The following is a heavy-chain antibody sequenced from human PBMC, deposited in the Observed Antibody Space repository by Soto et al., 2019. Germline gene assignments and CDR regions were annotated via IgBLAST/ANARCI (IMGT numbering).Heavy chain of an antibody. CDR3: ARWAPDAFHV. CDR2: VNPSSGST. V-gene: IGHV1-46*01. CDR1: GYSFTTYN. Sequence: ASVKVSCKASGYSFTTYNIHWVRQAPGQGLEWMGVVNPSSGSTSYAQKFQGRVTMTRDTSTSTVYMELSSLRSEDAAVYYCARWAPDAFHVWGQGKLVTVS. J-gene: IGHJ3*01.